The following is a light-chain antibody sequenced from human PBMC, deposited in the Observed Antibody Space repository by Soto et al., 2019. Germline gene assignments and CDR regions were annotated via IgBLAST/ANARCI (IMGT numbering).Light chain of an antibody. CDR3: QQYGSTPLIS. Sequence: VLTQSPGTLSLSPGESATLSCRASQTVSITYLTWYQQKPGQAPRLLIFGASKRATGIPDRFSGSGSGRDFTLTISGLEPEDFAVYYCQQYGSTPLISFGQGTRLEIK. CDR2: GAS. CDR1: QTVSITY. J-gene: IGKJ5*01. V-gene: IGKV3-20*01.